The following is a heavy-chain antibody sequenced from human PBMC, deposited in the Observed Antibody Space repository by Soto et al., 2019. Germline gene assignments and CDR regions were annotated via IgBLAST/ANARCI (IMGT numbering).Heavy chain of an antibody. J-gene: IGHJ5*02. V-gene: IGHV3-9*01. CDR2: ISWDSGKI. Sequence: GGSLRLSCAASGFSIDDFAMHWVRQAPGKGLEWVSSISWDSGKIGYADSVTGRFSVSRDNAKNSLFLQMSSLKPEDTAFYFCAKDNPGRYGDYEYTWFDPWRQGTLVPVSS. CDR3: AKDNPGRYGDYEYTWFDP. D-gene: IGHD4-17*01. CDR1: GFSIDDFA.